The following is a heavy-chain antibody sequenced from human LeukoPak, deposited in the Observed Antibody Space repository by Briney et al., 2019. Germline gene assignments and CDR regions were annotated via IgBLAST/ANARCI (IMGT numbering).Heavy chain of an antibody. CDR2: ISGSGGST. Sequence: GGSLRLSCAASGFTFSSYAMSWVRQAPGKGLEWVSAISGSGGSTYYADSVKGRFTISRDNSKNTLYLQMNSLRAEDTAVYYRAKICGYDYALFDYWGQGTLVTVSS. CDR1: GFTFSSYA. J-gene: IGHJ4*02. D-gene: IGHD5-12*01. V-gene: IGHV3-23*01. CDR3: AKICGYDYALFDY.